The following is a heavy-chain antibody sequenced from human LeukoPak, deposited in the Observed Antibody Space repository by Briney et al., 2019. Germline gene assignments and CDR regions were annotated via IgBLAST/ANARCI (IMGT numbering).Heavy chain of an antibody. Sequence: HAGGSLRLSCAASGFTFSSYAMSWVRQAPGKGLEWVSVIYSGGSTYYADSVKGRFTISRDNSKNTLYLQMNSLRAEDTAVYYCARDLAFDIWGQGTMVTVSS. J-gene: IGHJ3*02. CDR2: IYSGGST. CDR1: GFTFSSYA. V-gene: IGHV3-66*01. CDR3: ARDLAFDI.